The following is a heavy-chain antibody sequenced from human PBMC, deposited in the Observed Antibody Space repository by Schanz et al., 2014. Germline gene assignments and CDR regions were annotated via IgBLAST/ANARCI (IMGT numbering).Heavy chain of an antibody. Sequence: QVQLVESGGGVVQPGRSLRLSCAASGFTFSSYGMHWVRQAPGKGLEWVAVIWYDGNNKFYADSVKGRFIISRDNSKNTLDLQMNSLRAEDTAVYYCARSYSSGWYPYYYGMDVWGQGTTVTVSS. J-gene: IGHJ6*02. CDR1: GFTFSSYG. D-gene: IGHD6-19*01. CDR2: IWYDGNNK. CDR3: ARSYSSGWYPYYYGMDV. V-gene: IGHV3-33*01.